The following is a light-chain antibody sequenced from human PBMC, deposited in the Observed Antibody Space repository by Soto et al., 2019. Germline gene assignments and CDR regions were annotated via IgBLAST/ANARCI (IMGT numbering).Light chain of an antibody. Sequence: DIQLSQSPSFLSVSPGGRATLPCRASQGISRTLSWYQQKPGKAPKLLIYAASTLHTGVPSRFSGSGSGTDFTLTISSLQPDDFATYYCQQYDSYPWTFGQGTKVDIK. CDR3: QQYDSYPWT. CDR1: QGISRT. J-gene: IGKJ1*01. V-gene: IGKV1-9*01. CDR2: AAS.